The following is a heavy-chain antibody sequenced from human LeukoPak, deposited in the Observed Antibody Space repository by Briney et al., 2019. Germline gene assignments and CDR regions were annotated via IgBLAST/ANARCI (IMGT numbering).Heavy chain of an antibody. CDR3: SRGTDAYKWGNS. J-gene: IGHJ4*02. CDR1: GGSSSGYY. V-gene: IGHV4-34*01. CDR2: IHYSGRI. Sequence: NPSEPLSLTCAVYGGSSSGYYWTWIRKPPGKGLEWIVEIHYSGRINYNPSLKSRVTISADTSNNHFTLKMNSVTAADAAVYDCSRGTDAYKWGNSWGQGTLVTVS. D-gene: IGHD5-24*01.